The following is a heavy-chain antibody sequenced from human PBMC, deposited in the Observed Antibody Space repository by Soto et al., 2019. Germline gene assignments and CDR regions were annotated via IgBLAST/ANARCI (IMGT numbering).Heavy chain of an antibody. V-gene: IGHV4-59*01. CDR1: GFSISSYY. D-gene: IGHD6-19*01. Sequence: SETLSLTCTFSGFSISSYYWSWIRQPPGKGLEWIGYIYYSGSTNYNPSLKSRVTISVDTSKNQFSLKLNSVTAADTAVYYCSGGQQWLVFGYWGQGSLVTVSS. CDR2: IYYSGST. J-gene: IGHJ4*02. CDR3: SGGQQWLVFGY.